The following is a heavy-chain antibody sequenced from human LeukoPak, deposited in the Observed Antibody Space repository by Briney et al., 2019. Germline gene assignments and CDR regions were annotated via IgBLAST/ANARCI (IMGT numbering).Heavy chain of an antibody. CDR1: GFTFSSYG. CDR2: IRYDGSNK. Sequence: PGGSLRLSCAASGFTFSSYGMHWVRQAPGKGLEWVAVIRYDGSNKYYADSVKGRFTISRDNPKNTLYLQMNSLRAEDTAVYYCAREPYGSDAFDIWGQGTMVTVSS. J-gene: IGHJ3*02. CDR3: AREPYGSDAFDI. V-gene: IGHV3-33*01. D-gene: IGHD3-10*01.